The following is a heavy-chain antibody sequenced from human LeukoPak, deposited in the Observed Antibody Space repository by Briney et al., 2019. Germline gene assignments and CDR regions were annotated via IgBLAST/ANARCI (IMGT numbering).Heavy chain of an antibody. V-gene: IGHV4-4*02. CDR2: IYHSGST. Sequence: SETLSFTGAVSGGSISSTNWWSWARQPPGKGLEWIGEIYHSGSTNYNPSLKSRVTISVDKSKNQFSLKLSSVTAADTAVYYCATDFWSGTNIIDYWGQGTLVTVSS. D-gene: IGHD3-3*01. CDR1: GGSISSTNW. J-gene: IGHJ4*02. CDR3: ATDFWSGTNIIDY.